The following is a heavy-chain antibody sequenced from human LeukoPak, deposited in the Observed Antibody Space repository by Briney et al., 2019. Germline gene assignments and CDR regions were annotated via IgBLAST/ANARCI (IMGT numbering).Heavy chain of an antibody. CDR3: ARGNYHGSGSLDY. J-gene: IGHJ4*02. Sequence: GGSLRLSWTGSGFIFGDYGITWVRQAPVKGLEWVAVIWYDGSNKYYAESVKGRFTISRDNSKNTLYLQMNSLRADDTAVYYCARGNYHGSGSLDYWGQGTLVTVSS. CDR1: GFIFGDYG. CDR2: IWYDGSNK. D-gene: IGHD3-10*01. V-gene: IGHV3-33*01.